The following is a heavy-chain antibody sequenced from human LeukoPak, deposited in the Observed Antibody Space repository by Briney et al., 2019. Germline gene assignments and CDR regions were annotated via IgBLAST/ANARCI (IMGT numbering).Heavy chain of an antibody. CDR1: GGSISSSSYY. D-gene: IGHD2-15*01. CDR2: IYYSGST. Sequence: SETLSLTCTVSGGSISSSSYYWGWIRQPPGKGLEWIGSIYYSGSTYYNPSLKSRVTISVDTSKNQFSLKLSSVTAADTAVYYCARRSQGCTFDYWGQGTLVTVPS. CDR3: ARRSQGCTFDY. J-gene: IGHJ4*02. V-gene: IGHV4-39*01.